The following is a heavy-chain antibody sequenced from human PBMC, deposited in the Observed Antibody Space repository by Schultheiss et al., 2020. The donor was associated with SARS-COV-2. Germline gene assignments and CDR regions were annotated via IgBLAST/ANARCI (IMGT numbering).Heavy chain of an antibody. D-gene: IGHD6-19*01. CDR3: ATSEEIAVAGDY. J-gene: IGHJ4*02. V-gene: IGHV3-23*01. Sequence: GESLKISCAASGFTFSSYAMSWVRQAPGKGLEWVSAISGSGGSTYYADSVKGRFTISRDNSKNTLYLQMNSLRAEDTAVYYCATSEEIAVAGDYWGQGTLVTVSS. CDR2: ISGSGGST. CDR1: GFTFSSYA.